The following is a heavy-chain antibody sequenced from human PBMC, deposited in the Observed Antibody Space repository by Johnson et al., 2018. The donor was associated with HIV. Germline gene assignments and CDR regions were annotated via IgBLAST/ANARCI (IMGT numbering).Heavy chain of an antibody. D-gene: IGHD5-12*01. V-gene: IGHV3-33*01. CDR1: GFTFSSYG. CDR3: ARGGYSGYDAFDI. CDR2: IRYDGSNK. J-gene: IGHJ3*02. Sequence: VQLVESGGGVVQPGGSLRLSCAASGFTFSSYGMHWVRQAPGKGLEWVAVIRYDGSNKYYVDSMKGRFTISRDNAKNSLYLQMNSLRAEDTAVYYCARGGYSGYDAFDIWGQGTMVTVSS.